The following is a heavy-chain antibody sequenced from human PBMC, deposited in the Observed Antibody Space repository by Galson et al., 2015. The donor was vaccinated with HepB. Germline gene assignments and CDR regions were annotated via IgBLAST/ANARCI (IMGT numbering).Heavy chain of an antibody. D-gene: IGHD6-19*01. CDR1: GFSFGNYA. Sequence: SRRLSGAASGFSFGNYAMHWVRQGPGKGREWGAGISGNRRSIGYADSVKGRFTISRDNAKKSLYLQMNSLRIDDTALYYCAKDALYSSTANWYFDFWGRGTLVTVSS. CDR2: ISGNRRSI. J-gene: IGHJ2*01. CDR3: AKDALYSSTANWYFDF. V-gene: IGHV3-9*01.